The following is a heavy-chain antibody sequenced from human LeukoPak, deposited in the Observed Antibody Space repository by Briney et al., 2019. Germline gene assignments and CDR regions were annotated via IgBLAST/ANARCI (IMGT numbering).Heavy chain of an antibody. Sequence: SETLSLTCTVSGGSISSGGYYWSWIRQHPGKGLEWIGYSYYTGSTYHNPSLKSRVTISVDTSKNQFSLKLSSVTAADTAMYYCARVGAHSRAFDIWGQGTMVTVSS. CDR2: SYYTGST. D-gene: IGHD4/OR15-4a*01. CDR1: GGSISSGGYY. J-gene: IGHJ3*02. V-gene: IGHV4-31*03. CDR3: ARVGAHSRAFDI.